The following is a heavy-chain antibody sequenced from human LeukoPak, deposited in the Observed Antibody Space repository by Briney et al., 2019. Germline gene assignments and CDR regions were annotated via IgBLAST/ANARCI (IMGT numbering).Heavy chain of an antibody. V-gene: IGHV3-7*04. D-gene: IGHD2-15*01. CDR3: SREQVEVPGGAS. CDR2: IKQDGSEK. CDR1: GFTFSSHW. J-gene: IGHJ5*02. Sequence: GGSLRLSCAASGFTFSSHWMNWVRQAPGKGLEWVANIKQDGSEKNFVESVKGRFTISRDNAKNTLYLQMNSLRAEDTAVYYCSREQVEVPGGASWGQGTLVTVSS.